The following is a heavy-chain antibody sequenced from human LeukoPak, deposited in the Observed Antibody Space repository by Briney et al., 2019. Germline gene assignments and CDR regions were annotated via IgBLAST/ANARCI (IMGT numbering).Heavy chain of an antibody. V-gene: IGHV3-7*01. CDR2: IAQDGSEE. J-gene: IGHJ4*02. Sequence: GGSLRLSCAASGFTFNRYWMSWVRQAAGKGLEWVANIAQDGSEELYVDSVKGRFTISRDNAKNSVYLQMNSLRAEDTAVYYCARDATRGGDNDYWGQRTLVTVSS. CDR3: ARDATRGGDNDY. CDR1: GFTFNRYW. D-gene: IGHD3-16*01.